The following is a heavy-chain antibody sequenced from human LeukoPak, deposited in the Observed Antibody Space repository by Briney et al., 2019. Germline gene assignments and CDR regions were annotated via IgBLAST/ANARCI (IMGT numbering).Heavy chain of an antibody. CDR3: ASPLWSGYSQAFDY. J-gene: IGHJ4*02. Sequence: ASVTVSCTASGYTFTSYAMNWVRQAPGQGLEWMGWINTNTGNPTYAQGFTGRFVFSLDTSVSTAYLQISSLKAEDTAVYYCASPLWSGYSQAFDYWGQGTLVTVSS. CDR2: INTNTGNP. V-gene: IGHV7-4-1*02. D-gene: IGHD3-3*01. CDR1: GYTFTSYA.